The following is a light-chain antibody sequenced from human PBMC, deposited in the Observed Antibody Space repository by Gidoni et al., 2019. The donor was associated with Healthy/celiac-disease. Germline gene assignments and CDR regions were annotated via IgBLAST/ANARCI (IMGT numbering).Light chain of an antibody. CDR2: GAS. Sequence: EIVMTQSPATLSVSPGERATLSCRASQSVRSNLAWYQQKPGQAPRLLIYGASTRATGIPARFSGSGSGTEFTLTISSLQSEDFAVYYCQHYNNWPPWTFGQXTEVEIK. V-gene: IGKV3-15*01. J-gene: IGKJ1*01. CDR3: QHYNNWPPWT. CDR1: QSVRSN.